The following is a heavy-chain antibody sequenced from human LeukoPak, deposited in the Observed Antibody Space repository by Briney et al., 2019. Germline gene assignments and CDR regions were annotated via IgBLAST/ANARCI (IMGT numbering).Heavy chain of an antibody. J-gene: IGHJ4*02. CDR3: AKEGKELRYFDWLPYYFDY. V-gene: IGHV3-30*02. CDR1: GFTFSSYG. D-gene: IGHD3-9*01. Sequence: GGSLRLSCAASGFTFSSYGMHWVRQAPGKGLEWVAFIRYDGSNKYYADSVKGRFTISRDNSKNTLYLQMNSLRAEDTAVYYCAKEGKELRYFDWLPYYFDYWGQGTLVTVSS. CDR2: IRYDGSNK.